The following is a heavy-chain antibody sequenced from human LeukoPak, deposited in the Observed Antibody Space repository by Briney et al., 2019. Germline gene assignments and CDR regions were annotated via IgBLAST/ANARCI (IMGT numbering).Heavy chain of an antibody. CDR1: GFKFDNYA. Sequence: GGTLRLSCAVSGFKFDNYAMHWVRQAPGKGLEWVSSISWNSDIIAYADSVKGRFTISRDNAKNSLYLQMNSLKAEDTALYYCAKDIGPLTYHYDTSGYSGAFDYWGQGTLVTVSS. J-gene: IGHJ4*02. D-gene: IGHD3-22*01. CDR3: AKDIGPLTYHYDTSGYSGAFDY. V-gene: IGHV3-9*01. CDR2: ISWNSDII.